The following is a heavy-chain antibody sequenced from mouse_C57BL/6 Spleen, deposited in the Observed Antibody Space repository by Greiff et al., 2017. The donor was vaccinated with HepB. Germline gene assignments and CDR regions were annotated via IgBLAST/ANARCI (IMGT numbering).Heavy chain of an antibody. Sequence: VKLQESGAELVKPGASVKLSCKASGYTFTEYTIHWVKQRSGQGLEWIGWFYPGSGSIKYNEKFKDKATLTADKSSSTVYMELSRLTSEDSAVYFCARHDPYDYDGYYFDYWGQGTTLTVSS. CDR1: GYTFTEYT. J-gene: IGHJ2*01. D-gene: IGHD2-4*01. CDR2: FYPGSGSI. CDR3: ARHDPYDYDGYYFDY. V-gene: IGHV1-62-2*01.